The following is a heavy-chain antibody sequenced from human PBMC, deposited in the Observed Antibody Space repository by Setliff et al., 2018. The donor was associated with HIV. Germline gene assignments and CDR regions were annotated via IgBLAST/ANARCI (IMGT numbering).Heavy chain of an antibody. D-gene: IGHD6-13*01. CDR2: ISSSSSYI. CDR3: VRSRAAGFDY. J-gene: IGHJ4*02. CDR1: GFTFSSYS. Sequence: PGGSLRLSCAASGFTFSSYSMNWVRQAPGKGLEWVSSISSSSSYIYYADSVKGRFTISRDNAKNSLYLQMNSLRVEDSAVYYCVRSRAAGFDYWGQGTLVTVSS. V-gene: IGHV3-21*04.